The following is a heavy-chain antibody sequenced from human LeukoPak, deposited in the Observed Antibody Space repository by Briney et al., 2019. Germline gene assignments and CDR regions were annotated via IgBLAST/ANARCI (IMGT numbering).Heavy chain of an antibody. V-gene: IGHV3-48*03. D-gene: IGHD4/OR15-4a*01. CDR3: ATNGP. Sequence: GGSLRLSCAASGVIFSSYDMNWVRQAPGKGLEWASYISSSGSTIYCADSVKGRFTISRDNAKNSLHLQMNSLRVEDTAAYYCATNGPWGQGTMVTVSS. CDR2: ISSSGSTI. J-gene: IGHJ3*01. CDR1: GVIFSSYD.